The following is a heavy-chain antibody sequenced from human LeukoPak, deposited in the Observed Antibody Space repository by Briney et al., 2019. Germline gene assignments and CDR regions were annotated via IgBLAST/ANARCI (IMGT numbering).Heavy chain of an antibody. Sequence: GGSLRPSCAPPGFTFSSYAMPWVRQAPGKGLGGVAVISYDGSNKYYADSVKGRFTISRDNAKNSLYLQMNSLRAEDTAVYYCARDLPDYDSSGYYLFSYYYYGMDVWGQGTTVTVSS. J-gene: IGHJ6*02. D-gene: IGHD3-22*01. CDR1: GFTFSSYA. CDR2: ISYDGSNK. CDR3: ARDLPDYDSSGYYLFSYYYYGMDV. V-gene: IGHV3-30-3*01.